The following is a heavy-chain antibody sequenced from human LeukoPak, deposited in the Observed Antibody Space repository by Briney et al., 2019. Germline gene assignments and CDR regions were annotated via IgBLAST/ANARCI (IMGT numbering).Heavy chain of an antibody. CDR2: ISYDGSNK. CDR3: AREMDI. J-gene: IGHJ4*02. CDR1: GFTFSSYA. Sequence: TGGSLRLSCAASGFTFSSYAMHWVRQAPGKGLEWVAVISYDGSNKYYADSVKGRFTISRDNSKNTLYLQMNSLRAEDTAMYYCAREMDIRGQGTLVTVSS. V-gene: IGHV3-30-3*01. D-gene: IGHD2-2*03.